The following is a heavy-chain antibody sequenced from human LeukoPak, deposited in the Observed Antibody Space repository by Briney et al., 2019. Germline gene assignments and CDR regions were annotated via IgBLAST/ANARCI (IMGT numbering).Heavy chain of an antibody. V-gene: IGHV4-31*01. Sequence: TSETLSLTCTVSGGSIGIGGYYWSWIRQHPGKGLEWIGYIYPSGTTYYNPSLKSQVTISVDTSKVQFSLTLRSATAADTAVYYCARGNPRYSSSLGFDYWGQGSLVTVSS. CDR2: IYPSGTT. J-gene: IGHJ4*02. D-gene: IGHD6-19*01. CDR1: GGSIGIGGYY. CDR3: ARGNPRYSSSLGFDY.